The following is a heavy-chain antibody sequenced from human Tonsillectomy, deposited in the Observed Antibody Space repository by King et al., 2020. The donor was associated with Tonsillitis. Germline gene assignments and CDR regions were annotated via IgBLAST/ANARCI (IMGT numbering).Heavy chain of an antibody. J-gene: IGHJ4*02. CDR2: ISGSGGST. V-gene: IGHV3-23*04. Sequence: EVQLVESGGGLVQPGGSLRLSCAASGFTFSSYAMSWVRQAPGKGLEWVSGISGSGGSTYYADSVKGRFTISRDNSKNTLYLQMNTLRAEDTAVYYCAKPREFPSYYFDSWGQGTLVTVSS. CDR1: GFTFSSYA. CDR3: AKPREFPSYYFDS. D-gene: IGHD2/OR15-2a*01.